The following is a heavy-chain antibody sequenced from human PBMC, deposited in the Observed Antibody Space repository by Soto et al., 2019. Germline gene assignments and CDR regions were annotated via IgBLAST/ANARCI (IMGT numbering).Heavy chain of an antibody. CDR3: ARDQAAVGLKYFHP. CDR1: GFTFSNYG. J-gene: IGHJ1*01. CDR2: IWSDRSNG. Sequence: PGGSLRLSCAASGFTFSNYGMHWVRQAPGRGLEWVAVIWSDRSNGYYADSVKGRFAISRDNSKDTLYLQMNSLRTEDTAMYYCARDQAAVGLKYFHPWGQGTLVTVSS. V-gene: IGHV3-33*01. D-gene: IGHD6-13*01.